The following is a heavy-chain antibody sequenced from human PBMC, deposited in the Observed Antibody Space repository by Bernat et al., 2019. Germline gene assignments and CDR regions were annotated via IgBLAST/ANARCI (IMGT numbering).Heavy chain of an antibody. CDR3: AKDRDAFDI. J-gene: IGHJ3*02. V-gene: IGHV3-30*18. Sequence: QVQLVESGGGVVQPGRSLRLSCAASGFTFSSYGMHWVRQAPGKGLEWVAVISYDGSNKYYADSVKGRFTISRDNSENTLYLQMNSLRAEDTAVYYCAKDRDAFDIWGQGTMVTVSS. CDR2: ISYDGSNK. CDR1: GFTFSSYG.